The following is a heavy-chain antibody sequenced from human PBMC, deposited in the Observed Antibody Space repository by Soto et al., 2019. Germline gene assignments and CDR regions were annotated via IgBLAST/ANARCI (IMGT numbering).Heavy chain of an antibody. Sequence: SETLSLTCTVSGGSISSGGYYWSWIRQHPGKGLEWIGYIYYSGSTYYNPSLKSRVTISVDTSKNQFSLKLSSVTAADTAVYYCARGDNWNYPRNWFDPWGQGTLVTVSS. V-gene: IGHV4-31*03. D-gene: IGHD1-7*01. J-gene: IGHJ5*02. CDR3: ARGDNWNYPRNWFDP. CDR2: IYYSGST. CDR1: GGSISSGGYY.